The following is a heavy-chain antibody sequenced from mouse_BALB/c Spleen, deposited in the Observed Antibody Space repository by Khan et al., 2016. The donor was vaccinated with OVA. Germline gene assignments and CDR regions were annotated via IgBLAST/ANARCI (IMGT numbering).Heavy chain of an antibody. CDR1: GYTFTSYW. CDR3: ARSNYYGSGLYAMDY. CDR2: IAPGSGST. D-gene: IGHD1-1*01. J-gene: IGHJ4*01. Sequence: DLVKPGASVKLSCRASGYTFTSYWINWLKQRPGQGLEWIGRIAPGSGSTSYNEKFKAKAILTVDTSSSTAYIQFSSLSSEDSAVCFCARSNYYGSGLYAMDYWGQGTSVTVSS. V-gene: IGHV1S41*01.